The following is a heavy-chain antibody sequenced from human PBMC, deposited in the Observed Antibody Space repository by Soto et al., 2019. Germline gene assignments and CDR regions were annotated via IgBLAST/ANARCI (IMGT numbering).Heavy chain of an antibody. V-gene: IGHV4-30-2*01. D-gene: IGHD3-22*01. Sequence: QLQLQESGSGLVKPSQTLSLTCAVSGGSISSGGYSWSWIRQPPGKGLEWIGYIYHSGRTYYNPSLKRRVTISVDRSKNQFSLKLGSVTAADTAVYYCAREDSSGYYGVFFDYWGQGTLVTVSS. CDR1: GGSISSGGYS. CDR2: IYHSGRT. CDR3: AREDSSGYYGVFFDY. J-gene: IGHJ4*02.